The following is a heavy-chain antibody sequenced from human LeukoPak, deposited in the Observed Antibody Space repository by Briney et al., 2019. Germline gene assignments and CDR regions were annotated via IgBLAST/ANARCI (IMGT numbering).Heavy chain of an antibody. CDR1: GYTFTGYY. CDR3: ARSATNKALRYFDWLFHSNYYYYYMDV. D-gene: IGHD3-9*01. CDR2: INPNSGGT. J-gene: IGHJ6*03. Sequence: ASVKVSCKASGYTFTGYYMHWVRQAPGQGLEWMGWINPNSGGTNYAQKFQGRVTMTRDTSISTAYMELSRLRSDDTAVYYCARSATNKALRYFDWLFHSNYYYYYMDVWGKGTTVTISS. V-gene: IGHV1-2*02.